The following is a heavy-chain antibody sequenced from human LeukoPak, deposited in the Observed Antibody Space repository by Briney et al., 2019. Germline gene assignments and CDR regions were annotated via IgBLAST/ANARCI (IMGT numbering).Heavy chain of an antibody. CDR2: ISNDANFI. V-gene: IGHV3-21*01. Sequence: GGSLRLSCAASGFTFSSYSMNWVRQAPGKGLEWVSSISNDANFIYYAGSLKGRFTVSRDNAKNSLYLQMNSLAVEDTAVYCCTTPAAGPRAEYSQYWGQGTLVTVSS. J-gene: IGHJ1*01. D-gene: IGHD6-13*01. CDR1: GFTFSSYS. CDR3: TTPAAGPRAEYSQY.